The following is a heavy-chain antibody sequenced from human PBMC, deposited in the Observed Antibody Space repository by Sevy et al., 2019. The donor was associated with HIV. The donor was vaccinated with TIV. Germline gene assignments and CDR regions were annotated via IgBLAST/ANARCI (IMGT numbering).Heavy chain of an antibody. V-gene: IGHV3-15*01. D-gene: IGHD3-10*01. CDR1: GFTFSRAW. J-gene: IGHJ2*01. Sequence: GGSLRLSCAASGFTFSRAWMSWVRQAPGKGLEWVGRIKSNSNGGTIDYAAPVKRRFSISRDDSENTVYLQMNSLNTEDTATYYCTTDRGRTSSMYFDLWGRGTLVTVSS. CDR3: TTDRGRTSSMYFDL. CDR2: IKSNSNGGTI.